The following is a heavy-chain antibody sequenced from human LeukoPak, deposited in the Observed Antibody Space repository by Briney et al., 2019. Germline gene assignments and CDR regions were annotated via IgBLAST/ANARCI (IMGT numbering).Heavy chain of an antibody. V-gene: IGHV4-4*02. CDR2: IYHSGST. J-gene: IGHJ4*02. Sequence: SETLSLTCAVSGGSISSSNWWSWVRPPPGKGLEWTGEIYHSGSTNYNPSLKSRVTISVDKSKNQFSLKLSSVTAADTAVYYCARDFDSSGWYQANYFDYWGQGTLVTVPS. CDR3: ARDFDSSGWYQANYFDY. CDR1: GGSISSSNW. D-gene: IGHD6-19*01.